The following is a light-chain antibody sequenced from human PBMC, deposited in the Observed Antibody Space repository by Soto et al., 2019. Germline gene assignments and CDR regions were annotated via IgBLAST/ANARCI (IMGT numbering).Light chain of an antibody. J-gene: IGLJ2*01. V-gene: IGLV2-23*02. CDR1: SSDVGSYNL. CDR3: CSYAGSTTFVV. CDR2: EVS. Sequence: QSALTQPASVSGSPGQSITISCTGTSSDVGSYNLVSWYQQHPGKAPKLMIYEVSKRPSGFSSRFSGSKSGNTASLTISGLQAEDEADYYCCSYAGSTTFVVFGGGTKLTVL.